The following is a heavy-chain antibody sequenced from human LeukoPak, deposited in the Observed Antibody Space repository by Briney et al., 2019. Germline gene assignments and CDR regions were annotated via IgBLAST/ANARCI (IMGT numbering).Heavy chain of an antibody. CDR2: LSGRGSNT. Sequence: GGSLRLSCAASGFNFSNYAMSWVRQAPAKGLEWVSALSGRGSNTYYADSVKGRFTISRDNSKNTLYLQMNSLRAEDTAVYYCAKDSRGGPDYLAAAGYYYGMDVWGQGTTVTVSS. CDR1: GFNFSNYA. J-gene: IGHJ6*02. V-gene: IGHV3-23*01. CDR3: AKDSRGGPDYLAAAGYYYGMDV. D-gene: IGHD6-13*01.